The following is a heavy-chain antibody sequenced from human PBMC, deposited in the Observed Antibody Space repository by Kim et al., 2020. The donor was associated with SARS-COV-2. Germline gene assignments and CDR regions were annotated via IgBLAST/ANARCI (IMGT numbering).Heavy chain of an antibody. Sequence: SETLSLTCTVSGGSISSGGYYWSWIRQHPGKGLEWIGYIYYSGSTYYNPSLKSRVTISVDTSKNQFSLKLSSVTAADTAVYYCARESICTGGVCYSLGLDAFDIWGQGTMVTVSS. V-gene: IGHV4-31*03. CDR2: IYYSGST. D-gene: IGHD2-8*02. CDR3: ARESICTGGVCYSLGLDAFDI. CDR1: GGSISSGGYY. J-gene: IGHJ3*02.